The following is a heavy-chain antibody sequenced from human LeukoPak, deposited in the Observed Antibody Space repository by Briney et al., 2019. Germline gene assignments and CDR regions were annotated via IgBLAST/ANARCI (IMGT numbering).Heavy chain of an antibody. Sequence: SVKVSCKAAGGTVSSYAISWVRQAPGQGLEWMGVIMPIFHTANYAQKFQGRVTITADESTSTAYMELSSLRTEDTAVYYCARVVVAATRYMDVWGKGTTVTVSS. CDR3: ARVVVAATRYMDV. D-gene: IGHD2-15*01. V-gene: IGHV1-69*13. CDR1: GGTVSSYA. CDR2: IMPIFHTA. J-gene: IGHJ6*03.